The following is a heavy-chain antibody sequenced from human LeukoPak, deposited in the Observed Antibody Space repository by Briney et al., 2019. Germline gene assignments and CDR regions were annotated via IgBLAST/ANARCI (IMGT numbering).Heavy chain of an antibody. CDR3: ARGYEGSGSYCFDY. J-gene: IGHJ4*02. V-gene: IGHV3-20*04. Sequence: GGSLALSCAASGFTFDDYGMSWVRQAPGKGLEWVSGINWNGGSTGYADSVKGRFTISRDNAKNSLYLQMNSRRAEDTALYYCARGYEGSGSYCFDYWGQGTLVTVSS. CDR1: GFTFDDYG. CDR2: INWNGGST. D-gene: IGHD3-10*01.